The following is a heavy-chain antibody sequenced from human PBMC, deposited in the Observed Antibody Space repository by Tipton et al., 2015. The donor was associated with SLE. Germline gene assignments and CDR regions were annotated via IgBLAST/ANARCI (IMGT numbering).Heavy chain of an antibody. CDR1: GGSFSGYY. CDR2: INHSGST. J-gene: IGHJ1*01. CDR3: ARLRIVGATSPFQH. Sequence: TLSLTCAVYGGSFSGYYWSWIRQPPGKGLEWIGEINHSGSTYYNPSLKSRVTISVDTSKNQFSLKLSSVTAADTAVYYCARLRIVGATSPFQHWGQGTLVTVSS. V-gene: IGHV4-34*01. D-gene: IGHD1-26*01.